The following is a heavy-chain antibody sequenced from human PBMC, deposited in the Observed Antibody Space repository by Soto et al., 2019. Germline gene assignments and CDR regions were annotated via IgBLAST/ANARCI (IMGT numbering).Heavy chain of an antibody. CDR1: GFTFDDYA. CDR2: ISWNSGSM. V-gene: IGHV3-9*01. D-gene: IGHD1-26*01. J-gene: IGHJ4*02. CDR3: AKGAYSGSQIFDY. Sequence: EVQLVESGGGLVQPGRSLRLSCAASGFTFDDYAMHWVRQAPGKGLEWVSGISWNSGSMGYADSVKGRFTISRDNAKNALYLPMNSLRAEDTALYYGAKGAYSGSQIFDYWGQGTLVTVSS.